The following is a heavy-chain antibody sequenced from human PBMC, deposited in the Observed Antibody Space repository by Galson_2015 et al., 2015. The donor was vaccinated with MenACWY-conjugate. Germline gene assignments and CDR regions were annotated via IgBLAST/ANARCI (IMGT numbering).Heavy chain of an antibody. J-gene: IGHJ4*02. CDR3: AKAYIVVIPDAAYDC. CDR2: ISGSGGNT. D-gene: IGHD2-2*01. V-gene: IGHV3-23*01. CDR1: GFAFSSSA. Sequence: SLRLSCAASGFAFSSSAMNWVRQAPGKGLEWVSGISGSGGNTYYADSVKGRFTISRDNSKSTLYLQMNSLRAEDTAIYYCAKAYIVVIPDAAYDCWGQGTLVAVSS.